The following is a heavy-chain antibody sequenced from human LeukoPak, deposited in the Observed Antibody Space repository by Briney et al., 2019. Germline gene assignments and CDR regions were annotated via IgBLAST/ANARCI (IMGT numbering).Heavy chain of an antibody. CDR1: GFTFSSYA. CDR2: ISSNGGST. CDR3: ARDPYCSSTSCYAPFDY. V-gene: IGHV3-64*01. Sequence: GGSLRLSCAASGFTFSSYAMHWVRQAPGKGLEYVSAISSNGGSTYYANSVKGRFTISRDNSKNTLYLQMGSLRAEDMAVYYCARDPYCSSTSCYAPFDYWGQGTLVTVSS. D-gene: IGHD2-2*01. J-gene: IGHJ4*02.